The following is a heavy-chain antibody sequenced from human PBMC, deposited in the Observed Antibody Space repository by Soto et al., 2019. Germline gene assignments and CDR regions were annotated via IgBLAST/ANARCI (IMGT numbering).Heavy chain of an antibody. Sequence: QVQLVQSGAEVKKPGASVKGSCKASGSTFPSYHISCVRQATGQGLEWMGWMHPSSGNTAYAQKFQGRPTMTTNSSISTAYMELSSLTSEDTAVYYCAREHDFGAYGDSWGQGTLVTVSS. J-gene: IGHJ4*02. D-gene: IGHD4-17*01. CDR1: GSTFPSYH. V-gene: IGHV1-8*01. CDR2: MHPSSGNT. CDR3: AREHDFGAYGDS.